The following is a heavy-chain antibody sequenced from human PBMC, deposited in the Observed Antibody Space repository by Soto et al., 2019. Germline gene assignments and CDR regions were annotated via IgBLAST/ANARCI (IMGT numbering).Heavy chain of an antibody. Sequence: VHLLESGGGLQQPGGSLRLSCAASRFTFSNFAMSWVRLAPGKGLEWISTIGGTEGSTYYADSVKGRFTISRDNSKSTLYLQMNSLGGGDTALYYCAKVMYTWNDVAAFDSWGQGTLVTVSS. CDR1: RFTFSNFA. V-gene: IGHV3-23*01. J-gene: IGHJ4*02. CDR2: IGGTEGST. CDR3: AKVMYTWNDVAAFDS. D-gene: IGHD1-1*01.